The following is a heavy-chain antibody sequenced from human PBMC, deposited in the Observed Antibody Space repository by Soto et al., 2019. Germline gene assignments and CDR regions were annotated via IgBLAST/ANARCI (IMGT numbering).Heavy chain of an antibody. CDR3: AGAVKTEGMDV. D-gene: IGHD6-19*01. V-gene: IGHV2-5*02. J-gene: IGHJ6*02. CDR1: GFSLSTSGVG. Sequence: QITLKESGPTLVKPTQPLTLTCTFSGFSLSTSGVGVGWIRQPPGKALEWLALIYWDDDKRYSPSLKSRLTITRDTSKNQVVLIMTNMDPVDTATYYCAGAVKTEGMDVWGQGTTVTVSS. CDR2: IYWDDDK.